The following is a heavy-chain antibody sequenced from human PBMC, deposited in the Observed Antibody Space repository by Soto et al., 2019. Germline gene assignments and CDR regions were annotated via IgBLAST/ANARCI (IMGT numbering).Heavy chain of an antibody. V-gene: IGHV5-51*01. J-gene: IGHJ6*02. CDR1: GYSFTSYW. CDR3: ARLTAGRHYYYYGMDV. CDR2: IYPGDSDT. Sequence: PGESLKISCKGSGYSFTSYWIGWVRQMPGKGLEWMGIIYPGDSDTRYSPSFQGQVTISADKSISTAYLQWSSLKASDTAMYYCARLTAGRHYYYYGMDVWGQGTTVTVSS. D-gene: IGHD6-13*01.